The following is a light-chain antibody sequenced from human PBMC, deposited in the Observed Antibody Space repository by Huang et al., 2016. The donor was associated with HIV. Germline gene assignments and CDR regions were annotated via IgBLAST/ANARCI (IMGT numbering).Light chain of an antibody. CDR1: QDISNY. J-gene: IGKJ4*01. CDR2: DAS. V-gene: IGKV1-33*01. CDR3: QHYHKLPLT. Sequence: DIQMTQSPSSLSASGGDRVTITCQASQDISNYLKWYQQKPGKAPKLLIYDASNLETGVPSRFSGRGSGTDCTCTISGLQPEDIATYYCQHYHKLPLTFGGGTNVEIK.